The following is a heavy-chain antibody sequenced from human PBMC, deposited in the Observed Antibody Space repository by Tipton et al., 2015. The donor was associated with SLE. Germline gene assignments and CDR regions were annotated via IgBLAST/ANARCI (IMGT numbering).Heavy chain of an antibody. CDR3: ALSLGAALPPLG. CDR2: IYYSGST. D-gene: IGHD6-13*01. CDR1: GGSISSRY. J-gene: IGHJ4*02. V-gene: IGHV4-59*11. Sequence: TLSLTCIVSGGSISSRYWSWIRQPPGKGLEWIGYIYYSGSTNYNPSLKSRVTISIDTSKNQFSLKLSSVTAADTAVYYCALSLGAALPPLGWGQGTLVTVSS.